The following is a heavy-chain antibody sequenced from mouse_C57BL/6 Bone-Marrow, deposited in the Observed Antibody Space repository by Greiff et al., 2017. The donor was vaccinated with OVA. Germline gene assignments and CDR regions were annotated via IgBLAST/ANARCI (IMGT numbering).Heavy chain of an antibody. CDR3: ARPGEYDGDWFAY. Sequence: VQLQESGAELVKPGASVKMSCKASGYTFTTYPIEWMKQNHGKSLEWIGNFHPYNDDTKYNEKFKGKATLTVEKSSSTVYLELSRLTSDDSAVYYCARPGEYDGDWFAYWGQGTLVTVSA. CDR2: FHPYNDDT. D-gene: IGHD2-14*01. V-gene: IGHV1-47*01. CDR1: GYTFTTYP. J-gene: IGHJ3*01.